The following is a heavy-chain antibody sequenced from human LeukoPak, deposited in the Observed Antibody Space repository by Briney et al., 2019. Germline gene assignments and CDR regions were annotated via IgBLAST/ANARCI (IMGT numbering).Heavy chain of an antibody. V-gene: IGHV3-7*01. CDR2: IKQDGSEK. CDR1: GFTFSDNY. Sequence: GGSLRLSCAASGFTFSDNYMTWIRQAPGKGLEWVANIKQDGSEKYYVDSVKGRFTISRDNAKNSLYLQMNRLRAEDTAVYYCARDNSRSIIAVAGRDLFRYYYYMDVWGKGTTVTVSS. D-gene: IGHD6-19*01. J-gene: IGHJ6*03. CDR3: ARDNSRSIIAVAGRDLFRYYYYMDV.